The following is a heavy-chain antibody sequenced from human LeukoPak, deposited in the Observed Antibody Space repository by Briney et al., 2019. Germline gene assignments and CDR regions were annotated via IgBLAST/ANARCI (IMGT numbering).Heavy chain of an antibody. CDR3: ARAAFRAAAPVDY. D-gene: IGHD6-13*01. CDR1: GYTFTGYY. CDR2: INPNSGGT. V-gene: IGHV1-2*02. J-gene: IGHJ4*02. Sequence: GASVKVSCKASGYTFTGYYMHWVRQAPGQGLEWMGWINPNSGGTNYAQKFQGRVTMTWDTSISTAYMELSRLRSDDTAVYYCARAAFRAAAPVDYWGQGTLVTVSS.